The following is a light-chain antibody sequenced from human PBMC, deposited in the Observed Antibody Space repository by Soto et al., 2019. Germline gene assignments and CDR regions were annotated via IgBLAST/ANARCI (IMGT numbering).Light chain of an antibody. V-gene: IGLV2-14*01. CDR1: SSDVGGYDY. CDR2: EVN. CDR3: SSYSISTAYL. J-gene: IGLJ1*01. Sequence: QPASVSGSPGQSITISCTGTSSDVGGYDYVSWYQLHPGKAPKLMVFEVNNRPSGVSYRFSGSKSGNTASLTISGLQAEDEADYFCSSYSISTAYLFGTGTKVTVL.